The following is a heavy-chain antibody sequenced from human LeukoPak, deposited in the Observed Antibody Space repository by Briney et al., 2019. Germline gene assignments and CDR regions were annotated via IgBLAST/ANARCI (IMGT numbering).Heavy chain of an antibody. D-gene: IGHD3-22*01. CDR1: GYTFTGYY. CDR3: ARHGTLYDSSGYYFY. Sequence: ASVKVSCKASGYTFTGYYMHWVRQAPGQGLEWMGWINPNSGGTNYAQKFQGRVTMTRDTSISTAYMGLSRLRSDDTAVYYCARHGTLYDSSGYYFYWGQGTLVTVSS. V-gene: IGHV1-2*02. CDR2: INPNSGGT. J-gene: IGHJ4*02.